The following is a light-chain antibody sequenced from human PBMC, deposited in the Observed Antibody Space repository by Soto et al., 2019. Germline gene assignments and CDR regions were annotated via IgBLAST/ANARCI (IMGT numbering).Light chain of an antibody. CDR3: QQYSNWPPAT. CDR1: QSISSN. CDR2: GAS. Sequence: EIVMTQFPATLSVSPGERATLSCRASQSISSNLAWYQQKPGQAPRLLIFGASTRATGIPARFSGGGSGTEFTLTISSLKSEDFAVYYCQQYSNWPPATFGQGTKLEIK. J-gene: IGKJ2*01. V-gene: IGKV3-15*01.